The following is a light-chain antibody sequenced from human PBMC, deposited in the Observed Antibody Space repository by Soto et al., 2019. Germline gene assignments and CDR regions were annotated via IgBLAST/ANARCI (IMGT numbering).Light chain of an antibody. V-gene: IGKV1-8*01. CDR3: QQTYTTPRT. J-gene: IGKJ2*01. Sequence: AIRMTQSPSSLSASTGDRVTITCRASQGISSYLAWYQQKPGKAPKLLIYGASILQSGVPSTFSGSGSGTDFTLTISSLQPEDFATYYCQQTYTTPRTFGQGTKLEIK. CDR1: QGISSY. CDR2: GAS.